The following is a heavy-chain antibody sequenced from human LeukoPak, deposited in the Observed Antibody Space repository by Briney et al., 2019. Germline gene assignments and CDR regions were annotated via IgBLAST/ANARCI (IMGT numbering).Heavy chain of an antibody. V-gene: IGHV4-59*01. D-gene: IGHD6-19*01. J-gene: IGHJ3*02. CDR3: AESSGWYIDAFDI. CDR1: GGSISSYY. CDR2: IYYSGST. Sequence: PSETLSLTCTVSGGSISSYYWSWIRQPPGKGLEWIGYIYYSGSTNYNPSLKSRVTISVDTSKNQFSLKLSSVTAADTAVYYCAESSGWYIDAFDIWGQGTMVTVSS.